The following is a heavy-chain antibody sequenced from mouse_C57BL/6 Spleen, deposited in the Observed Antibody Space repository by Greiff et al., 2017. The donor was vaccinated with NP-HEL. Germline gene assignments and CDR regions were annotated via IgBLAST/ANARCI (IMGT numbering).Heavy chain of an antibody. CDR3: ATNGIYYAMDY. J-gene: IGHJ4*01. Sequence: VQLQQSGAELARPGASVKLSCKASGYTFTSYGISWVKQRPGQGLEWIGEIYPRSGNTYYNEKFKGKATLTADKSSSTAYMELRSLTSEDSAVYFCATNGIYYAMDYWGQGTSVTVSS. CDR1: GYTFTSYG. CDR2: IYPRSGNT. D-gene: IGHD2-1*01. V-gene: IGHV1-81*01.